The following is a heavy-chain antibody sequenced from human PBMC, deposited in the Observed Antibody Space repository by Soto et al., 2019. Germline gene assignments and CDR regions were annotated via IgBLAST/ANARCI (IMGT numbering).Heavy chain of an antibody. J-gene: IGHJ5*02. D-gene: IGHD6-13*01. V-gene: IGHV3-64D*06. Sequence: GGSLRLSCSASGFTFSTYAMHWVRQAPGKGLEYIAGITSNGRTTSYKDSVKGRFIISRDNSESTLYLQMSSLRFDDTAVYFCVKDHIATAGIAVYNWFDPWGQGTRVTVSS. CDR2: ITSNGRTT. CDR3: VKDHIATAGIAVYNWFDP. CDR1: GFTFSTYA.